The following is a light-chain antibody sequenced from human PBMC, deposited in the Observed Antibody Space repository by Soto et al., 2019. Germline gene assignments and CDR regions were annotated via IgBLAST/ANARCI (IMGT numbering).Light chain of an antibody. CDR1: NSNIGSNT. Sequence: SVLTQTPSASATPGQRVTISCSGTNSNIGSNTITWYQQLPGTAPKRLIHSNNQRPSGVPDRLSASKSGTSASLAISGLQSEDEADYYCATWDDSLNGYVFGTGTKVTVL. CDR3: ATWDDSLNGYV. J-gene: IGLJ1*01. V-gene: IGLV1-44*01. CDR2: SNN.